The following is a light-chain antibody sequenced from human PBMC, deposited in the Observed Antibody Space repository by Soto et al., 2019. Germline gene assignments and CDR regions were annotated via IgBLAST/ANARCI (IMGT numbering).Light chain of an antibody. CDR2: DVS. J-gene: IGLJ2*01. CDR1: SSDVGGYNY. CDR3: CSYAASFDVV. Sequence: QSALTQPRSVSGSPGQSVTISCTGTSSDVGGYNYVSWYQQHPGKAPKLMIYDVSKRPSGVPDRFSGSKSGNTASLTISGLQAEDEADYYCCSYAASFDVVSGGGTKLTVL. V-gene: IGLV2-11*01.